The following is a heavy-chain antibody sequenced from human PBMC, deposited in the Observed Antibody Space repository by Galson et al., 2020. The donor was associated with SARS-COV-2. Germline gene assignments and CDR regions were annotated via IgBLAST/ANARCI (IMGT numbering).Heavy chain of an antibody. Sequence: SEILSLTCTASGYSISSGYYWGWIRQPPGKGLGWIWSIYHSGSTYYNPSLKSRVTISVDTSKNQFSLKLSSVTAADTAVYYCARDDTNSNLVDYWGQGTLVTVSS. CDR3: ARDDTNSNLVDY. D-gene: IGHD4-4*01. V-gene: IGHV4-38-2*02. CDR2: IYHSGST. J-gene: IGHJ4*02. CDR1: GYSISSGYY.